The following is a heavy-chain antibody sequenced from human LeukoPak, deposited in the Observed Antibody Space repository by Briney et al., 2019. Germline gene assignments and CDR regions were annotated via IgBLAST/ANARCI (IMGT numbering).Heavy chain of an antibody. J-gene: IGHJ4*02. CDR1: GGSISSYY. CDR2: IYYSGST. V-gene: IGHV4-59*01. Sequence: PSETLSLTCTVSGGSISSYYWSWIRQPPGKGLEWFGYIYYSGSTNYNPSLKSRVTISVDTSKNQFSLKLSSVTAADTAVYYCARGKEAWWTQTQYYFDYWGQGTLVTVSS. CDR3: ARGKEAWWTQTQYYFDY. D-gene: IGHD2-15*01.